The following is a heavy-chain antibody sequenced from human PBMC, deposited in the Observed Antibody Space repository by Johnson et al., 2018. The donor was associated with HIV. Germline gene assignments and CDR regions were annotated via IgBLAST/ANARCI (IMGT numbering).Heavy chain of an antibody. D-gene: IGHD6-13*01. V-gene: IGHV3-30-3*01. CDR1: GFTFSSYA. Sequence: VQLLESGGGVVQPGRSLRLSCAASGFTFSSYAMHWVRQAPGKGLEWVAVIWYDGSNKYYANSVKGRLTISRDNSKNTLELQRNSLRAEDTAVYYCAREMAIAAAGHDAFDVWGQGTMVTVSS. CDR3: AREMAIAAAGHDAFDV. CDR2: IWYDGSNK. J-gene: IGHJ3*01.